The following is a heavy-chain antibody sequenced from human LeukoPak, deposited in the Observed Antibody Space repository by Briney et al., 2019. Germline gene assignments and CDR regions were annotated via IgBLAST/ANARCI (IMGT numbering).Heavy chain of an antibody. Sequence: GGSLRLSCAASGFTFRSFTLTWVRQAPGKGLEWISYISSSTNTIYYTDSVKGRFTISRDNAKNSLYLQMNSLRAEDTAVYYCVREATLRFSHLDYWGQGTLVTVSS. CDR3: VREATLRFSHLDY. CDR1: GFTFRSFT. V-gene: IGHV3-48*01. CDR2: ISSSTNTI. D-gene: IGHD3-3*01. J-gene: IGHJ4*02.